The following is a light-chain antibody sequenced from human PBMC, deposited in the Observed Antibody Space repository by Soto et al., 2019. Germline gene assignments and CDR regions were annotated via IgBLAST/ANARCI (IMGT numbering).Light chain of an antibody. Sequence: QSALTQPASVSGSPGQSITISCTGTSRDVGSYNLVSWYQQHPGNAPKLIIYEGTKRPSGVSYRFSGSKSGNTASLTISGPQEEDEGDYHCCSFAGSSTYLFGTGTKVTVL. CDR2: EGT. CDR3: CSFAGSSTYL. V-gene: IGLV2-23*01. CDR1: SRDVGSYNL. J-gene: IGLJ1*01.